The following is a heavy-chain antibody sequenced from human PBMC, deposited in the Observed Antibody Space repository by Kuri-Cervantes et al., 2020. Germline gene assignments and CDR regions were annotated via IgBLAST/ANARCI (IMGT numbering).Heavy chain of an antibody. J-gene: IGHJ2*01. Sequence: GGSLRLSCAASGFTFSSYAMHWVRQAPGKGLEWVAVISYDGSNKYYADSVKGRFTISRDNSKNTLYLQMNSLRAEDTAVYYCARGRVVVVAKRWYFDLWGRGTLVTVSS. CDR1: GFTFSSYA. V-gene: IGHV3-30*01. D-gene: IGHD2-15*01. CDR2: ISYDGSNK. CDR3: ARGRVVVVAKRWYFDL.